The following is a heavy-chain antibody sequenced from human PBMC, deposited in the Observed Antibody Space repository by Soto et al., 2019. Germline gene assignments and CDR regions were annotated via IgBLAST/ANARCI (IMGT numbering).Heavy chain of an antibody. Sequence: PGGSLRLSCAASGFTFSSYAMHWVRQAPGKGLEWVAVISYDGSNKYYADSVKGRFTISRDNSKNTLYLQMNSLRAEDTAVYCCARFGDTAMVTQVFYYYGMDVWGQGTTVTVSS. CDR3: ARFGDTAMVTQVFYYYGMDV. CDR1: GFTFSSYA. V-gene: IGHV3-30-3*01. D-gene: IGHD5-18*01. CDR2: ISYDGSNK. J-gene: IGHJ6*02.